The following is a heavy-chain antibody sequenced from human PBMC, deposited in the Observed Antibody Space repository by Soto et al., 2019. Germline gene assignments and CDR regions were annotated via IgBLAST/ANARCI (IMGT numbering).Heavy chain of an antibody. J-gene: IGHJ3*02. CDR1: GSTFSSYD. CDR2: ISPDGNKA. CDR3: VRGPSHGAFDI. Sequence: QVQLVESGGDVVQPGRSLRLSCAASGSTFSSYDIHWVRQAPGKGLEWVAHISPDGNKAYYADSVKGRFIISRDNARNTVYLQVNSLRPEDTAVYHCVRGPSHGAFDIWGQGTLVTLSS. V-gene: IGHV3-30-3*01.